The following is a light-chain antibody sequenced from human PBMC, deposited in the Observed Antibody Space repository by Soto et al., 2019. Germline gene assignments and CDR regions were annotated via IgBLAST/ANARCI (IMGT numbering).Light chain of an antibody. J-gene: IGLJ1*01. CDR2: EVT. Sequence: QAVLTQPAFVSVSPGQSITISCTGTSSDVGSYNVVYWYQQHPGKAPKLIIYEVTKRPSGVSDRFSGSKSGNTASLTISGLQAEDEADYHCCSRGGPNPTYVFGTGTKVTVL. V-gene: IGLV2-23*02. CDR3: CSRGGPNPTYV. CDR1: SSDVGSYNV.